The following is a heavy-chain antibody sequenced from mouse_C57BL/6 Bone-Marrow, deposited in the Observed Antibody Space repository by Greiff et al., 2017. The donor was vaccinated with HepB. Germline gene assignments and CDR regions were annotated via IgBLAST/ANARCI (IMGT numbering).Heavy chain of an antibody. CDR3: AKVYYGNHYYAIDY. Sequence: QVQLQQPGAELVKPGASVKLSCKASGYTFTSYWMHWVKQRPGQGLEWIGMIHPNSGSTNYNEKFKSKATLTVDKSSSTAYMQLSSLTSEDSAVYYCAKVYYGNHYYAIDYWGQGTSVTVSS. V-gene: IGHV1-64*01. CDR1: GYTFTSYW. CDR2: IHPNSGST. J-gene: IGHJ4*01. D-gene: IGHD2-1*01.